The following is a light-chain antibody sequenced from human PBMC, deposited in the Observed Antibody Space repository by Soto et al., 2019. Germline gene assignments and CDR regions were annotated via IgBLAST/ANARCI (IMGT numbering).Light chain of an antibody. J-gene: IGLJ1*01. V-gene: IGLV2-14*01. CDR2: EVS. CDR1: SSGVGGYNY. Sequence: QSALTQPASVSGSPGQSITISCTGTSSGVGGYNYVSWYQQHPGKAPKLMIYEVSNRPSGVSNRFSGSKSGNTASLTISGLQAEDEADYYCTSYTSSSTYVFGTGTRSPS. CDR3: TSYTSSSTYV.